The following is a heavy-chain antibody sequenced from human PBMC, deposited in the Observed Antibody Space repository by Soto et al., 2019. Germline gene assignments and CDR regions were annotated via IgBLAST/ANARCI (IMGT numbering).Heavy chain of an antibody. CDR3: MNLYSYGSGSYYK. V-gene: IGHV3-23*01. CDR1: GFTFSTYA. J-gene: IGHJ4*02. D-gene: IGHD3-10*01. CDR2: MSGSGGST. Sequence: EVQLLESGGGLVQPGGSLRLSCAASGFTFSTYAMSWVRQAPGKGLEWVSGMSGSGGSTYYADSVKGRFTISRDNSKNTLYLQMNSLRAEDNAVYYCMNLYSYGSGSYYKWGQGTLVTVSS.